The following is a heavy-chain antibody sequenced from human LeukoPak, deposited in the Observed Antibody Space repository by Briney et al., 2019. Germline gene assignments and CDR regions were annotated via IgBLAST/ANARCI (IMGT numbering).Heavy chain of an antibody. J-gene: IGHJ4*02. D-gene: IGHD4-17*01. CDR3: AKDSTVTTADY. CDR2: ISGSGGST. Sequence: GGTLRLSCAASGFTFSSYAMSWVRQAPGKGLEWVSAISGSGGSTYYADSVKGRFTISRDNSKNTLYLQVNSLRAEDTAVYYCAKDSTVTTADYWGQGTLVTVSS. V-gene: IGHV3-23*01. CDR1: GFTFSSYA.